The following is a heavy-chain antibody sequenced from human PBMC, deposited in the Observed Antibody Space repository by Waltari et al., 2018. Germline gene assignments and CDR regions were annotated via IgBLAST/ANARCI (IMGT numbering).Heavy chain of an antibody. CDR2: IIPIFGTS. D-gene: IGHD3-9*01. Sequence: QVQLVQSGAEVKKPGSSVKVSCKASGGTFRRYALSWVRQAAGQGLEWMGRIIPIFGTSNYAQKFQGRVTITADKSTSTAYMELSSLRSEDTAVYYCARPNDILTGYYKYYYGMDVWGQGTTVTVSS. CDR3: ARPNDILTGYYKYYYGMDV. CDR1: GGTFRRYA. V-gene: IGHV1-69*08. J-gene: IGHJ6*02.